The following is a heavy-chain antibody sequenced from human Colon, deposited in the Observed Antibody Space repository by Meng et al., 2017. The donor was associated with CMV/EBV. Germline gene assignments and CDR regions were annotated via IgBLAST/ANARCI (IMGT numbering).Heavy chain of an antibody. Sequence: GESLKISCAASGFTFSNYEMNWVRQAPGKGLEWVSYISSSSSTIYYADSVKGRFTISRDNAKNSLYLQMNSLRAEDTAVYYCARVTIFARGYYYGMDVWGQGTTVTVSS. CDR2: ISSSSSTI. D-gene: IGHD3-9*01. CDR3: ARVTIFARGYYYGMDV. V-gene: IGHV3-48*03. J-gene: IGHJ6*02. CDR1: GFTFSNYE.